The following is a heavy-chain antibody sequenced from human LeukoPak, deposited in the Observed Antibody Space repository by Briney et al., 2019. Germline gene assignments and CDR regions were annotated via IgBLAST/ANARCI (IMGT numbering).Heavy chain of an antibody. CDR2: ISAYSGAI. D-gene: IGHD2-2*01. V-gene: IGHV1-18*01. J-gene: IGHJ4*02. CDR1: GYTFSIYA. Sequence: ASVKVSCKASGYTFSIYAVSWVRQAPGQGLEWMGWISAYSGAIDYAQKLQDRVTITIDTSTTTDYMELRSLTSDDTAVYYCARGADCSSTSCKFDYWGQGTLVTVSS. CDR3: ARGADCSSTSCKFDY.